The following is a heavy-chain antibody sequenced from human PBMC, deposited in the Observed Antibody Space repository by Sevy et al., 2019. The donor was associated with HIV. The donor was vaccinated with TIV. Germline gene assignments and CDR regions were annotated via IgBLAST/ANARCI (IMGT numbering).Heavy chain of an antibody. CDR1: GFTFSSYG. CDR3: ARAQLLWFGEYGMDV. V-gene: IGHV3-33*01. D-gene: IGHD3-10*01. J-gene: IGHJ6*02. Sequence: GGSLRLSCAASGFTFSSYGMHWVRQAPGKGLEWVAVIWYDGSNKYYADSVKGRFTISRDNSKNTLYLQMNSLRAEDTAMYYCARAQLLWFGEYGMDVWGQGTTVTVSS. CDR2: IWYDGSNK.